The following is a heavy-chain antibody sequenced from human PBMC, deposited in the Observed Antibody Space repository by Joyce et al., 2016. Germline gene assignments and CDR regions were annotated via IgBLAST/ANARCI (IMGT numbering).Heavy chain of an antibody. Sequence: QLLLQESGPGLVKTSQTLSLTCAVSGDSFTTGGYAWNWIRQPPGKGLEWIGDMYQSGNTHCSPSLQRRVTISLDRSKSKFSLKLSSVTAADTAVYYCARAPRGPGYFDSWGQGTLVTVSS. CDR3: ARAPRGPGYFDS. CDR1: GDSFTTGGYA. D-gene: IGHD3-10*01. CDR2: MYQSGNT. V-gene: IGHV4-30-2*01. J-gene: IGHJ4*02.